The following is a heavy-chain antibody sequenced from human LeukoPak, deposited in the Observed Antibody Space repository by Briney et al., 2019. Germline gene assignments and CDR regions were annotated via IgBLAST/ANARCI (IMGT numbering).Heavy chain of an antibody. CDR2: INHSGST. V-gene: IGHV4-34*01. CDR1: GGSFSGYY. J-gene: IGHJ4*02. Sequence: PSETLSLTCAVYGGSFSGYYWSWIRQPPGKGLEWIGEINHSGSTNYNPSLKSRVAISVDTSKNQFSLKLSSVTAADTAVYYCAGDIVANDYWGQGTLVTVSS. D-gene: IGHD5-12*01. CDR3: AGDIVANDY.